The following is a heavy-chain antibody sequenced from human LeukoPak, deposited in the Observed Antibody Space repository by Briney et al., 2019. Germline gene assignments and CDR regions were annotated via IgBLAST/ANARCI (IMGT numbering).Heavy chain of an antibody. J-gene: IGHJ6*03. V-gene: IGHV3-48*01. CDR3: ARATTVNAGYYYYMDV. CDR1: GFTFSSYS. Sequence: GGSLRLSCAASGFTFSSYSMNWVRQAPGKGLEWVSYISSSSSTIYYADSVKGRFTISRDNAKNSLYLQMNSLRAEDTAVYYCARATTVNAGYYYYMDVWGKGTTVTVSS. CDR2: ISSSSSTI. D-gene: IGHD4-11*01.